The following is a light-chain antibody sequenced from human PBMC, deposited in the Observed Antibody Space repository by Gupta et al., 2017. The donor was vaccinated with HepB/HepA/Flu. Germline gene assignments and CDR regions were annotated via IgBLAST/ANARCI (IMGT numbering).Light chain of an antibody. Sequence: DIVMTQSPDSLAVSLGERATINCKSSQSVLYSSNNKNYLAWYQQKPGQPPKLLIYWASTRESGVHARFSGSGSGTDVTLTSRSREAEDVAVYVGEPYYSNPCSVGQGIKMEIK. CDR3: EPYYSNPCS. V-gene: IGKV4-1*01. CDR2: WAS. CDR1: QSVLYSSNNKNY. J-gene: IGKJ2*04.